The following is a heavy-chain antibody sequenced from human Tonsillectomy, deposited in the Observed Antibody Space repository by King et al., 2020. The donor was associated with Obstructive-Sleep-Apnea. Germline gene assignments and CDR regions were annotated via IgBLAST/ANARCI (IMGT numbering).Heavy chain of an antibody. CDR2: IYYSGSS. CDR3: ARHAYSSSWSHFDY. Sequence: QLQESGPGLVKASETLSLTCTVSGGSISSYYWSWIRQPPGKGLEWIGYIYYSGSSNYNPSLKSRVTISVDTSKNQISLKLSSVTAADTAVFYCARHAYSSSWSHFDYWGQGTLVTVSS. D-gene: IGHD6-13*01. J-gene: IGHJ4*02. CDR1: GGSISSYY. V-gene: IGHV4-59*08.